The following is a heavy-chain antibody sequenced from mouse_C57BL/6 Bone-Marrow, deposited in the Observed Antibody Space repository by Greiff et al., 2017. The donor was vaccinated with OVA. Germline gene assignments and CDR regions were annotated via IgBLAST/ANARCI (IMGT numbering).Heavy chain of an antibody. J-gene: IGHJ4*01. CDR2: IYPSDSET. V-gene: IGHV1-61*01. D-gene: IGHD1-1*01. CDR1: GYTFTSYW. CDR3: ARSGYYGSSYGAMDY. Sequence: QVQLQQPGAELVRPGSSVKLSCKASGYTFTSYWMDWVKQRPGQGLEWIGNIYPSDSETHYNQKFKDKATLTVDKSSSTAYLQRSSLTAEDSAVYYGARSGYYGSSYGAMDYWGQGTSVTVSS.